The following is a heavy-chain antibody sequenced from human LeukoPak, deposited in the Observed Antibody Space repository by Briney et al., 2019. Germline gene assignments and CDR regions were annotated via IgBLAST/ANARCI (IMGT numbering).Heavy chain of an antibody. Sequence: GGSLRLSCAASGFTFSDYWMSWVRQAPGKGLEWVANIKQDGSEKYYVASVKGRFTISRDNAKNSLYLQMNSLRAEDTAVYYCARSMVDFDYWGQGTLVTVSS. CDR3: ARSMVDFDY. J-gene: IGHJ4*02. V-gene: IGHV3-7*01. D-gene: IGHD2-8*01. CDR1: GFTFSDYW. CDR2: IKQDGSEK.